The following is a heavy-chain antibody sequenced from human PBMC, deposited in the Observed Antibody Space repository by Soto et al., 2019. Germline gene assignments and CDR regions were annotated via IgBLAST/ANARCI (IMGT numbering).Heavy chain of an antibody. CDR1: GFTFSSYA. D-gene: IGHD3-9*01. CDR2: ISGSGGST. V-gene: IGHV3-23*01. J-gene: IGHJ4*02. CDR3: AKAPYILTDYYPFDY. Sequence: EVQLLESGGGLIQPGGSLSLSCAASGFTFSSYAMSWVRQAPGKGLEWVSAISGSGGSTYYADSVKGRFTTSRDKSKNTLYLQMNSLRAEDTAVYYCAKAPYILTDYYPFDYWGQGTLVTVSS.